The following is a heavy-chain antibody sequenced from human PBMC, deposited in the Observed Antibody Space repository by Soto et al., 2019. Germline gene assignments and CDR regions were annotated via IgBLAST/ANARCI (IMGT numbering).Heavy chain of an antibody. CDR1: GFTVSSYA. D-gene: IGHD3-3*01. V-gene: IGHV3-23*01. Sequence: GGSLGLSCSASGFTVSSYAMSWVRQAPGKGLEWVSAISGSGGSTYYADSVKGQFTISRDNSKNTLYLQMNSLRAEDTAVYYGANQDRVFGSGWGVGTNYYYYMAVWGKGTTVTVSS. J-gene: IGHJ6*03. CDR3: ANQDRVFGSGWGVGTNYYYYMAV. CDR2: ISGSGGST.